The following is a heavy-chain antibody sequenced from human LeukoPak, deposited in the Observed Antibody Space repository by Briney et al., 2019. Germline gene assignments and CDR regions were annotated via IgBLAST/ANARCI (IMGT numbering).Heavy chain of an antibody. CDR2: INSDGSST. D-gene: IGHD3-10*01. J-gene: IGHJ6*03. CDR3: AYGSGREGYMDV. CDR1: GFTFDDYA. Sequence: GGSLRLSCAASGFTFDDYAMHWVRQAPGEGLVWVSFINSDGSSTGYADSVKGRFTVSRDNAKNTLYLQMNSLRAEDTAVYYCAYGSGREGYMDVSGKGTTVTVSS. V-gene: IGHV3-74*01.